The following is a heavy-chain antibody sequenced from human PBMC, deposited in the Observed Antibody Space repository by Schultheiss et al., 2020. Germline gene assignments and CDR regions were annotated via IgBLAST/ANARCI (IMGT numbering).Heavy chain of an antibody. J-gene: IGHJ6*02. CDR2: IIPILGIA. V-gene: IGHV1-69*04. CDR1: GGTFSSYA. D-gene: IGHD2-2*01. Sequence: KISCKASGGTFSSYAISWVRQAPGQGLEWMGRIIPILGIANYAQKFQGRVTITADKSTSTAYMELSSLRSEDTAVYYCARAGIVVVPAAMNSRYYYYGMDVWGQGTTVTVSS. CDR3: ARAGIVVVPAAMNSRYYYYGMDV.